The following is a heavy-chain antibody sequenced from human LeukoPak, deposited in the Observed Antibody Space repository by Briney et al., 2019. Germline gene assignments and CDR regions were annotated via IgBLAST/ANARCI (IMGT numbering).Heavy chain of an antibody. V-gene: IGHV3-33*01. CDR1: AFSLRNYG. CDR3: ARDHRPEIQYYYMDV. D-gene: IGHD1-14*01. J-gene: IGHJ6*03. CDR2: LLYDGNTK. Sequence: GGSVTLSCAASAFSLRNYGMLWVRHAPGKGLEWVADLLYDGNTKHYADSVKPGFTISKDISKNPFYLQMNSLTAEDTAVYYCARDHRPEIQYYYMDVWGKGTTVAVSS.